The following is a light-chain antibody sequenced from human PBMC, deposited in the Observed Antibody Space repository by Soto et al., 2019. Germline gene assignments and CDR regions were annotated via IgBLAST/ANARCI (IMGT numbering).Light chain of an antibody. CDR1: QSIDIW. J-gene: IGKJ1*01. V-gene: IGKV1-5*03. CDR2: RAS. Sequence: DIQMTQSPSTLSASVGDRVTITCRASQSIDIWLAWYQQKPGKVPKVLIYRASSLQSGVPSRFSGSGSETEFTLTISSLQPDDFATYYCQQYRTDWTFGQGTKVEIK. CDR3: QQYRTDWT.